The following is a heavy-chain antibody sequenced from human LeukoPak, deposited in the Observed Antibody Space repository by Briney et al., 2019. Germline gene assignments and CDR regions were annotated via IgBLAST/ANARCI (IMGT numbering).Heavy chain of an antibody. J-gene: IGHJ4*02. V-gene: IGHV4-4*09. Sequence: SETLCLSCTVSGGSLSGYYWSWIRQTPGKGLEWIGYIYSSGTTNYNRSLQSRVIISLDTPKNQFSLSVTSVTAADTAMYFCARRISSWNVYIDKWGQGIQVTVSS. CDR2: IYSSGTT. CDR3: ARRISSWNVYIDK. CDR1: GGSLSGYY. D-gene: IGHD1-1*01.